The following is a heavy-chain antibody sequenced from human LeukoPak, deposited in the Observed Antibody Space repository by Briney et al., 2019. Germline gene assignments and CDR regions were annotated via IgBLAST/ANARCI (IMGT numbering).Heavy chain of an antibody. CDR3: AKEGFYGSGSLPDS. CDR1: GFTFSNYG. J-gene: IGHJ4*02. V-gene: IGHV3-30*18. Sequence: AGGPLRLSCEASGFTFSNYGMHGLRRAPGKGLEWLTVISHDGNNKYYVDSVKGRFTISRDNSTSTLYLQMNSLGAEDTAVYYCAKEGFYGSGSLPDSWGQGTLVTVSS. D-gene: IGHD3-10*01. CDR2: ISHDGNNK.